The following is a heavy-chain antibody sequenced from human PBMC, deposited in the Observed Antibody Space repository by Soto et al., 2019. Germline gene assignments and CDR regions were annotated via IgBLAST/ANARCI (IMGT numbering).Heavy chain of an antibody. CDR2: ISAYNGNT. V-gene: IGHV1-18*01. J-gene: IGHJ4*02. D-gene: IGHD3-3*01. Sequence: QVQLVQSGAEVKKPGASVKVSCKASGYTFTSYGISWVRQAPGQGLEWMGWISAYNGNTNYAQKLQGRVTMTTDTATSTAYMELRSLRSYDTAVYYCARAANYDFWSGYIPGYYFDYWGQGTLVTVSS. CDR1: GYTFTSYG. CDR3: ARAANYDFWSGYIPGYYFDY.